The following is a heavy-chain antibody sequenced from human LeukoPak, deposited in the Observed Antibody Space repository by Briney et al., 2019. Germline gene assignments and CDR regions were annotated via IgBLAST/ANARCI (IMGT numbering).Heavy chain of an antibody. V-gene: IGHV3-7*01. J-gene: IGHJ4*02. D-gene: IGHD3-3*01. CDR1: GFTFSSHW. Sequence: GGSLRLSCAASGFTFSSHWMSWVRQAPGKGLEWVANIKQDGSERYYVDSVKGRFTISRDNAKNSLYLQMNSLRAEDTAVYYCARRYYDFWSALSTGPLDYWGQGTLVTVSS. CDR3: ARRYYDFWSALSTGPLDY. CDR2: IKQDGSER.